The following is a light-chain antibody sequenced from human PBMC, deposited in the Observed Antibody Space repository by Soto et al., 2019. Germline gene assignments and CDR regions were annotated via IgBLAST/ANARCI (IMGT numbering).Light chain of an antibody. V-gene: IGKV3-20*01. CDR1: QSVLSSY. CDR2: VTY. J-gene: IGKJ1*01. CDR3: QQYGSSPWT. Sequence: EIVLTQSPGTRSLSPGERATLSGRAMQSVLSSYLAEYQQKPGEAPRRLIYVTYSRAAGIPDGFSASGSGTDFPLTISRLEPEVFSVSYCQQYGSSPWTFGQGTKVEV.